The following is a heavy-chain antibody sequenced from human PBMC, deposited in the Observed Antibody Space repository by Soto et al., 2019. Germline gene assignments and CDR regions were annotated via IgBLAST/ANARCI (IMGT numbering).Heavy chain of an antibody. CDR3: ARLRDIVVVTAASPFDY. CDR2: IYPGDSDT. D-gene: IGHD2-2*01. J-gene: IGHJ4*02. CDR1: GYSFTSYW. V-gene: IGHV5-51*01. Sequence: PGESLKISCKCSGYSFTSYWIGWVRQMPGKGLEWMGIIYPGDSDTRYSPSFQGQVTISADKSISTAYLQWSSLKASDTAMYYCARLRDIVVVTAASPFDYWGQGTLVTVSS.